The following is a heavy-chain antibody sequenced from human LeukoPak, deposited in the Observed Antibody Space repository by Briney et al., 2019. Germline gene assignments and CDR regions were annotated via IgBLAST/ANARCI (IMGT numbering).Heavy chain of an antibody. Sequence: GGSLRLSCAASGFTFSRYAMHWVRQAPGKGLEWVSTISGSGTGTYYADSVKGRFTISRDNSKYTLYLQMNSLRADDTAVYYCAKGGYSSGWRNYFDYWGQGTLVTVSS. D-gene: IGHD6-19*01. V-gene: IGHV3-23*01. CDR2: ISGSGTGT. CDR1: GFTFSRYA. J-gene: IGHJ4*02. CDR3: AKGGYSSGWRNYFDY.